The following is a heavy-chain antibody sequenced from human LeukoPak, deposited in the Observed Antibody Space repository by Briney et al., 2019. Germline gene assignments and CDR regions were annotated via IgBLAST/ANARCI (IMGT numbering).Heavy chain of an antibody. V-gene: IGHV1-69*04. J-gene: IGHJ4*02. CDR3: ARDLGSAYCGGDCYN. CDR2: IIPILGIA. CDR1: GGTFSSYA. Sequence: SVKVSCKASGGTFSSYAISWVRQAPGQGLEWKGRIIPILGIANYAQKFQGRVTITADKSTSTAYMELSSLRSEDTAVYYCARDLGSAYCGGDCYNWGQGTLVTVSS. D-gene: IGHD2-21*02.